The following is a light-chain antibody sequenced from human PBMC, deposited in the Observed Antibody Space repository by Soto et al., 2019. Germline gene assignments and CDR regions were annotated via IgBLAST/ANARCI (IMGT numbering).Light chain of an antibody. CDR2: GAS. Sequence: IVLTQSPGTLSLSPGERATLSCRASQSVSSYLAWYQHRPGQAPRLLIFGASSRATGIPDRFSGSGSGTDFTLTISRLEPEDFAVYYCQQYGSSPPTFGQGTKVDIK. J-gene: IGKJ1*01. V-gene: IGKV3-20*01. CDR1: QSVSSY. CDR3: QQYGSSPPT.